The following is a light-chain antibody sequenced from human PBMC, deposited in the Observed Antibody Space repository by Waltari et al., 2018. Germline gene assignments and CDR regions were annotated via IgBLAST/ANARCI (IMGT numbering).Light chain of an antibody. CDR2: DTF. Sequence: ETVLTQSPATLSLSPGERATLSCRASQSVGSYLAWYQQKPGQAPRLLIFDTFNRATGIPARVSGSGSGTDFTLTIGSVEPEDFAIYYCQQRSSWPVTFGGGTKVEIK. CDR1: QSVGSY. J-gene: IGKJ4*01. CDR3: QQRSSWPVT. V-gene: IGKV3-11*01.